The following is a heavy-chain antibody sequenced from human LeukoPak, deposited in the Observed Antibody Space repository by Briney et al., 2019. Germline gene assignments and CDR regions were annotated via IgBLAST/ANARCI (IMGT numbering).Heavy chain of an antibody. CDR1: GFTFSNFW. J-gene: IGHJ4*02. Sequence: GGSLRLSCTASGFTFSNFWMGWVRQAPGKGLEWVANIKQDETEKFYLGSVKGRFTISRDNAKNSLYLQMNSLRVEDTALYYCAKAEGIAVAGIYPDYWGQGTLVTVSS. D-gene: IGHD6-19*01. CDR2: IKQDETEK. CDR3: AKAEGIAVAGIYPDY. V-gene: IGHV3-7*03.